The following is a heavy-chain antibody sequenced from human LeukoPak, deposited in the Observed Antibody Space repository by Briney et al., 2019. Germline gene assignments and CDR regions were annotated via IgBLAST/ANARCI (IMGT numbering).Heavy chain of an antibody. CDR1: GDSVSGSGVA. J-gene: IGHJ3*02. D-gene: IGHD3-3*01. CDR2: TFYKSKWYN. V-gene: IGHV6-1*01. Sequence: SQTLSLTCAISGDSVSGSGVAWNWVRLSPWRGLEWLGRTFYKSKWYNHYALSVKSRITIAADTSKNQFSLQLDAVTPDDTALYYCTRGNTLFGVIILRYDAFDIWGQGTRVTVSS. CDR3: TRGNTLFGVIILRYDAFDI.